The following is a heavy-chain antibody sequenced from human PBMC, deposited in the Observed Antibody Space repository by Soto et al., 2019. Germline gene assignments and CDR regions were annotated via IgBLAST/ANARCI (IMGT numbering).Heavy chain of an antibody. Sequence: ASVKVSCKASGYTFTSYGISWVRQAPGQGLEWMGWISAYNGNTNYAQKLQGRVTMTTDTSTSTAYMELRSLRSDDTAVYYCARSITMVRGVIISHILKWFDPWGQGTLVTVSS. CDR2: ISAYNGNT. V-gene: IGHV1-18*04. CDR3: ARSITMVRGVIISHILKWFDP. J-gene: IGHJ5*02. D-gene: IGHD3-10*01. CDR1: GYTFTSYG.